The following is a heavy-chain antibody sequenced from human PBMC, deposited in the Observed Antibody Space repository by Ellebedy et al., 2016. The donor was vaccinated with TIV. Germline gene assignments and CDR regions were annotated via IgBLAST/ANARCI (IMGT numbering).Heavy chain of an antibody. CDR3: AKGGPTGTRGVFDN. Sequence: GESLKISCAASGFTFSSYAMSWVRQAPGKGLQWVSTISDSDVGTYYTDSVKGRFIISRDDSKNTLFLDMNSLRAEDTAVYYCAKGGPTGTRGVFDNWGQGTLVTVSS. CDR2: ISDSDVGT. CDR1: GFTFSSYA. D-gene: IGHD1/OR15-1a*01. J-gene: IGHJ4*02. V-gene: IGHV3-23*01.